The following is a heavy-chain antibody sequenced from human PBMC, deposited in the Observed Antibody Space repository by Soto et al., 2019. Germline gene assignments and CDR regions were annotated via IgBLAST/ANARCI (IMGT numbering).Heavy chain of an antibody. CDR1: GHTFTNYY. V-gene: IGHV1-46*01. D-gene: IGHD5-12*01. Sequence: QVQLVQSGAEVKKPGASVKVSCKASGHTFTNYYMHWVRQAPGQGLEWMGLINPRDDSISYALKFQDRVTVTRDTSTSTVYMELRSLRSDDTAVYYCAREGDGYKYFDQWGQGTLVTVSS. CDR2: INPRDDSI. J-gene: IGHJ4*02. CDR3: AREGDGYKYFDQ.